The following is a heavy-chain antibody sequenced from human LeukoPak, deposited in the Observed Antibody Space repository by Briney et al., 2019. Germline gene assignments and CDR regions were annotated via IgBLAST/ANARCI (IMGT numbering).Heavy chain of an antibody. CDR3: AGTYYYDSSGYYHYSL. J-gene: IGHJ4*02. CDR2: IYHSGST. D-gene: IGHD3-22*01. CDR1: GGSISSSNC. V-gene: IGHV4-4*02. Sequence: PSETLSLTCAVSGGSISSSNCWSWVRQPPGKGLEWIGQIYHSGSTTYNPSLKSRVTISVDTSKNQFSLKLSSVTAADTAVYYCAGTYYYDSSGYYHYSLWGQGTLVTVSS.